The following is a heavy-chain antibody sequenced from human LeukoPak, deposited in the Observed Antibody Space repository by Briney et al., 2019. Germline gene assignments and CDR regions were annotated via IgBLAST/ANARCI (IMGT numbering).Heavy chain of an antibody. CDR1: GFTFSSYW. Sequence: GGSLRLSCAASGFTFSSYWMHWVRQVPGKGLVWVSRINSDGSSTTYADSVKGRFTISRDNAKNSLYLQMNSLRAEDTAVYYCARDRPTLGGKENAFDIWGQGTMVTVSS. D-gene: IGHD3-16*01. CDR2: INSDGSST. J-gene: IGHJ3*02. CDR3: ARDRPTLGGKENAFDI. V-gene: IGHV3-74*03.